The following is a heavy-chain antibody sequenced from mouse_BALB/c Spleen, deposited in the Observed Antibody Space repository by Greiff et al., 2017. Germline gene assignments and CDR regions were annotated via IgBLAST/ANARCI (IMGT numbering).Heavy chain of an antibody. CDR3: TIDYCGSSPLFDV. CDR1: GFSLSSYS. V-gene: IGHV2-6-4*01. Sequence: VKLMESGPGLVAPSQSLSITCTVSGFSLSSYSVHWVRQPPGKGLEWLGMIWGGGSTDYNSALKSRLSISKDNPKSQVFLKMNSLQTDDATMYYCTIDYCGSSPLFDVWGAGTTVTVSS. D-gene: IGHD1-1*01. J-gene: IGHJ1*01. CDR2: IWGGGST.